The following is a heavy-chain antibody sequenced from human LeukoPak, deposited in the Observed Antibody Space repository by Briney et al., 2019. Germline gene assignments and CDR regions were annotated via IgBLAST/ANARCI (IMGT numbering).Heavy chain of an antibody. J-gene: IGHJ6*02. CDR1: GDSISTYY. Sequence: SDPLSLTCTVSGDSISTYYWTWIRQPPGKGLEWIRYSHYSGSTNYNPSLKSRVTISLDTSTNQLSLKLNSVNAADTAVYYCARAPGGESDAASGFYGVDVWGQGTTVIVSS. D-gene: IGHD3-22*01. CDR2: SHYSGST. V-gene: IGHV4-59*07. CDR3: ARAPGGESDAASGFYGVDV.